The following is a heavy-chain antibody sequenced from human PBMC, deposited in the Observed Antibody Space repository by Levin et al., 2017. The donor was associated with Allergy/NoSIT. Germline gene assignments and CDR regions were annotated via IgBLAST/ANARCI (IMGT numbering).Heavy chain of an antibody. CDR3: ARNYMYAFDY. CDR2: ISSTSTAI. J-gene: IGHJ4*02. CDR1: GFTFSDYT. V-gene: IGHV3-48*02. Sequence: ASVKVSCAASGFTFSDYTMNWVRQPPGRGLEFISYISSTSTAIYYADSVKGRFTISRDKNSLYLQMNGLRDEDTAVYYCARNYMYAFDYWGQGILVTISS. D-gene: IGHD5-24*01.